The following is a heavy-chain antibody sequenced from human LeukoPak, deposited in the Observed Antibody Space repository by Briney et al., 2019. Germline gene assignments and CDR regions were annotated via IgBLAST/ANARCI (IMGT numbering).Heavy chain of an antibody. CDR1: GFTFSSYA. D-gene: IGHD2-2*01. CDR3: AKGLRDADLFAEVTDYHYYYGLDV. V-gene: IGHV3-30*18. CDR2: MSYDGGNK. J-gene: IGHJ6*02. Sequence: GGSLRLSCAASGFTFSSYAMHWVRQAPGKGLEWVALMSYDGGNKFYADSVKGRFAISRDNSKNTLYLQMNSLRPEDTAVYYWAKGLRDADLFAEVTDYHYYYGLDVWGQGTTVTVSS.